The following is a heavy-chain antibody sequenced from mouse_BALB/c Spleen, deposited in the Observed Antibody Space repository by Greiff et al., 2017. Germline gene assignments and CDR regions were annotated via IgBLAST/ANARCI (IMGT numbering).Heavy chain of an antibody. V-gene: IGHV5-6*01. CDR3: ARQGYDGYYPFAY. Sequence: EVQLVESGGDLVKPGGSLKLSCAASGFTFSSYGMSWVRQTPDKRLEWVATISSGGSYTYYPDSVKGRFTISRDNAKNTLYLQMSSLKSEDTAMYYCARQGYDGYYPFAYGGQGTLVTVSA. CDR2: ISSGGSYT. J-gene: IGHJ3*01. CDR1: GFTFSSYG. D-gene: IGHD2-3*01.